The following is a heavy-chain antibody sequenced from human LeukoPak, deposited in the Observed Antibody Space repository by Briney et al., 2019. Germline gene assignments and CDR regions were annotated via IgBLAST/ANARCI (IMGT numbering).Heavy chain of an antibody. V-gene: IGHV4-38-2*01. D-gene: IGHD3-3*01. CDR1: GYSISSGYY. J-gene: IGHJ4*02. CDR2: IYHSGNT. CDR3: ARVALEWLYFDY. Sequence: PSETLSLTCAVSGYSISSGYYWGWIRQPPGKGLEWIGSIYHSGNTYYNPSLKSRVTISVDTSKNQFSLKLSSVTAADTAVYYCARVALEWLYFDYWGQGTLVTVSS.